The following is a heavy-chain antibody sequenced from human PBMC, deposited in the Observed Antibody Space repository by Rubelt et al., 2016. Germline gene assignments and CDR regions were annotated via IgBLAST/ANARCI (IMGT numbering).Heavy chain of an antibody. CDR1: AYTFTNYF. CDR3: ARGSGSSLPDY. J-gene: IGHJ4*02. CDR2: INPNPGTT. D-gene: IGHD6-13*01. Sequence: QVQLVQSGAEVKKPGASVKVSCKASAYTFTNYFMHWVRQAPGQGLEWMAIINPNPGTTSYAQKFQGSINMTRDRSTGTGYMDLGSLKYEDKAGEFCARGSGSSLPDYWCQGTLVTVSS. V-gene: IGHV1-46*01.